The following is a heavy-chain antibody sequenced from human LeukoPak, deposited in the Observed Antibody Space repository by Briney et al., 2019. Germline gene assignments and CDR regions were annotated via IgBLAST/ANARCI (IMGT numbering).Heavy chain of an antibody. Sequence: ALVKVSCKASGYTFTSYGISWVRQAPGQGLEWMGWISAYNDNTNYAQKLQGRVTMTTDTSTSTAYMELRSLRSDDTAVYYCARDQTSDDYDEYCSGGSCYIDYWGQGTLVTVSS. CDR3: ARDQTSDDYDEYCSGGSCYIDY. CDR1: GYTFTSYG. J-gene: IGHJ4*02. CDR2: ISAYNDNT. V-gene: IGHV1-18*01. D-gene: IGHD2-15*01.